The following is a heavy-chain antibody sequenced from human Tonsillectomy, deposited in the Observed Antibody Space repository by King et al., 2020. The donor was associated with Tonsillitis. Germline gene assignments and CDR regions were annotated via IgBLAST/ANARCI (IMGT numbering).Heavy chain of an antibody. Sequence: VQLVESGGGLVQPGGSLRLSCAASGFTFSDHYMDWVRQAPGKGLEWVGRIRDKAHSYSTGYAASVKVRFTISGDDSQNSLYLQMHYLKPEDTAVYYCARVRLDFFWMDVWGKGTTVTAPS. CDR1: GFTFSDHY. V-gene: IGHV3-72*01. D-gene: IGHD1-1*01. CDR2: IRDKAHSYST. J-gene: IGHJ6*04. CDR3: ARVRLDFFWMDV.